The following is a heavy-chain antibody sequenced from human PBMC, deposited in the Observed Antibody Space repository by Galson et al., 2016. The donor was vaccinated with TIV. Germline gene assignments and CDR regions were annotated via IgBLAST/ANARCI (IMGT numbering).Heavy chain of an antibody. CDR2: IIHVRSII. CDR1: GGTFRSPA. D-gene: IGHD2-15*01. V-gene: IGHV1-69*10. Sequence: SVKLSCKASGGTFRSPAINWVRQAPGQGLEWMGGIIHVRSIIYYAQTVQGRLTITADNVTTTPTMELSSLRSEDTAVYYCARGAQGGSAWAFDYWGQGTLVTVSS. J-gene: IGHJ4*02. CDR3: ARGAQGGSAWAFDY.